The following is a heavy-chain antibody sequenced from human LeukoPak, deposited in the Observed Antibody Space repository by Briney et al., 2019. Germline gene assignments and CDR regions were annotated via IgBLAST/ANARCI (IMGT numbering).Heavy chain of an antibody. J-gene: IGHJ6*04. CDR1: GFTFSSYS. D-gene: IGHD3-10*02. V-gene: IGHV3-21*05. Sequence: GGSLRLSCAASGFTFSSYSMNWVRQAPGKGLEWVSYIVKGRFTISRDNAKNSLYLQMNSLRAEDTAVYYCAELGITMIGGVWGKGTTVTISS. CDR2: I. CDR3: AELGITMIGGV.